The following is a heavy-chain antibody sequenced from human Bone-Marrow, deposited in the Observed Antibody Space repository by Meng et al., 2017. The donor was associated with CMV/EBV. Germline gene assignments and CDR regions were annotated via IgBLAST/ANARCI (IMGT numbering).Heavy chain of an antibody. CDR1: GFTFSSYA. CDR2: ISSNGGST. V-gene: IGHV3-64*02. D-gene: IGHD6-6*01. Sequence: GESLKISCAASGFTFSSYAMHWVRQAPGKGLEYVSAISSNGGSTYYADSVKGRFTISRDNSKNTLYLQMGSLRAEDMAVYYCARTESSSPHFDYWGQGTLVTVSS. J-gene: IGHJ4*02. CDR3: ARTESSSPHFDY.